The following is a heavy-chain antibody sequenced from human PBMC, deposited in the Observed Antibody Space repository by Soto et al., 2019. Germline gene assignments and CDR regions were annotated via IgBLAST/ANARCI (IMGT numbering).Heavy chain of an antibody. Sequence: EVQLVESGGGLVQPGGSLRLSCAASGFTVSSNYMSWVRQAPGRGLEWVSVIYSGGSTYYADSVKGRFTISRDNSKNTLYLQMNSLRAEDTAVYYCARDHLYDFWSGYYISWGQGTLVTVSS. V-gene: IGHV3-66*01. CDR3: ARDHLYDFWSGYYIS. D-gene: IGHD3-3*01. J-gene: IGHJ4*02. CDR1: GFTVSSNY. CDR2: IYSGGST.